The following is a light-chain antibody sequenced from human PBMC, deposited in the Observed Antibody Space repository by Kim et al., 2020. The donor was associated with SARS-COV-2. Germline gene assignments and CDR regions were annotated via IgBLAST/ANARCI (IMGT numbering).Light chain of an antibody. CDR3: LQDYNYPRT. CDR1: QDMRND. CDR2: GTS. Sequence: AIQLSQSPSSLSASVGDTVTITCRASQDMRNDVGWYQQKPGKAPNVLIYGTSTLQSGVPSRFSGSGSGTDFTLTISSLQAEDFGTYYCLQDYNYPRTLGKGTKVDIK. V-gene: IGKV1-6*01. J-gene: IGKJ1*01.